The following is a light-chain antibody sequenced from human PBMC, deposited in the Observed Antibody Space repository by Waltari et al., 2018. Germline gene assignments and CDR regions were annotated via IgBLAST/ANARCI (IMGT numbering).Light chain of an antibody. CDR1: SSNIGSSY. CDR2: KNN. V-gene: IGLV1-47*01. CDR3: AAWDDSLSGHVV. J-gene: IGLJ2*01. Sequence: QSVLTQPPSASGTPGQRVIISCSGSSSNIGSSYVYWYQQVPGMAPKLLIYKNNQRPSGVPDRFAGSKSGTTASLAISGLRSEDEADYYCAAWDDSLSGHVVFGGGTKLTAL.